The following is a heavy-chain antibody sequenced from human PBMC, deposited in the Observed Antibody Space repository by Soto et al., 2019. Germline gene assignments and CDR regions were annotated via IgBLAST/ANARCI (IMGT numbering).Heavy chain of an antibody. CDR1: GDSVSSSHW. Sequence: QVQLQESGPRLVKPSETLSLTCGVSGDSVSSSHWWCWVRQPPGKGLEWIGEIYPSGNTNYNPSLKGRVTVSVDKSKNQFALKVTSVTAADTAVYYCARVMGVAAGGPLDYWGQGTLVTVSS. D-gene: IGHD6-13*01. V-gene: IGHV4-4*02. CDR3: ARVMGVAAGGPLDY. J-gene: IGHJ4*02. CDR2: IYPSGNT.